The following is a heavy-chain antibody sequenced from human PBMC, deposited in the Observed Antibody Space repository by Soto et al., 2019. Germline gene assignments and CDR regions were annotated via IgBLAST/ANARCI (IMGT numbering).Heavy chain of an antibody. CDR2: INPSGGST. J-gene: IGHJ3*02. Sequence: ASVKVSFKASGYTFTGYYMHWVRQAPGQGLEWMGIINPSGGSTSYAQKFQGRGTMTRDTSTSTVYMGLGSLRSEGTAVHYSPSAGLYDFWSGYYHDAFDNWGQGTMVPLSS. D-gene: IGHD3-3*01. CDR1: GYTFTGYY. CDR3: PSAGLYDFWSGYYHDAFDN. V-gene: IGHV1-46*03.